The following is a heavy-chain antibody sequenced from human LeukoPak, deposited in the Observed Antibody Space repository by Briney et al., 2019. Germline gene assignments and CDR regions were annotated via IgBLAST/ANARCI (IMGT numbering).Heavy chain of an antibody. D-gene: IGHD2-15*01. CDR1: GGTLSNYA. V-gene: IGHV1-69*01. Sequence: SVKAPCKASGGTLSNYAIRWGRQAPGQGLEWMGGIIPIFGTANYAQKFQGRVTTTADESTSTAYMELSSLRSEDTAVYYCARDPLGYCSGGSCFDPDYWGQGTLVTVSS. J-gene: IGHJ4*02. CDR3: ARDPLGYCSGGSCFDPDY. CDR2: IIPIFGTA.